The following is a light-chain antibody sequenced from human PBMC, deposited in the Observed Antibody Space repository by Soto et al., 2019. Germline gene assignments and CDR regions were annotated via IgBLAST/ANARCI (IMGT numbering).Light chain of an antibody. CDR3: QSYDSNLRGYV. J-gene: IGLJ1*01. CDR1: SSNIGARYD. V-gene: IGLV1-40*01. CDR2: GNS. Sequence: QSVLTQPPSVSGAPGRRVTISCTGSSSNIGARYDVHWYQQLPGAAPKVVIYGNSNRPSGVPDRFSGSKSGTSASLAITGLQAEDEADYYCQSYDSNLRGYVFGTGTKVTVL.